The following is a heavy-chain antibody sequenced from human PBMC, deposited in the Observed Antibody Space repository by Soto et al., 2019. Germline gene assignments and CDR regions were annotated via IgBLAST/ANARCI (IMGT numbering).Heavy chain of an antibody. Sequence: XEILSLTCPVAGCSITSAPWWTWVRQPPGGGLEWIGEISHSGITNYKASLKSRVTMSVDKTKNDVSLKLTSVTASDTAIYYCTKGATSPFDYWGQGTRVTVSS. CDR1: GCSITSAPW. D-gene: IGHD3-16*01. J-gene: IGHJ4*02. CDR2: ISHSGIT. V-gene: IGHV4-4*02. CDR3: TKGATSPFDY.